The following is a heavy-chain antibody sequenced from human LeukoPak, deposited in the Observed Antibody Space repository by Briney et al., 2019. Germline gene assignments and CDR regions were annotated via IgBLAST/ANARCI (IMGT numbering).Heavy chain of an antibody. V-gene: IGHV1-69*05. CDR2: IIPIFGTA. CDR1: GGTFSSYA. D-gene: IGHD3-22*01. Sequence: ASVKVSCKASGGTFSSYAISWVRQAPGQGLEWMGGIIPIFGTANYAQKFQGRVTITTDESTSTAYMELSSLRSEDTAVYYCARGPLDSSGYYYPGDWGQGTLVTVSS. J-gene: IGHJ4*02. CDR3: ARGPLDSSGYYYPGD.